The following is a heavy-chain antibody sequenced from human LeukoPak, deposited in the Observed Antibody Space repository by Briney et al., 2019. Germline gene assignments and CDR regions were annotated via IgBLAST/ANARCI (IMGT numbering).Heavy chain of an antibody. CDR3: TTEWELLYFDY. D-gene: IGHD1-26*01. CDR2: IKSKTDGGTT. Sequence: PGGSLRLSCAASGFTFSNAWMSWVRQAPGKGLEWVGRIKSKTDGGTTDYAAPVKGRFTISRDDSKNTLYLQMNSLKAEDTAVYYCTTEWELLYFDYWGQGTLVTVSS. CDR1: GFTFSNAW. V-gene: IGHV3-15*01. J-gene: IGHJ4*02.